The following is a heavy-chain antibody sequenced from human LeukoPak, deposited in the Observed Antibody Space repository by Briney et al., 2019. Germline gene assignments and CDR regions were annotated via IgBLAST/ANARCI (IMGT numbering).Heavy chain of an antibody. CDR1: GYTFTGYY. CDR2: INPNSGGT. D-gene: IGHD6-13*01. CDR3: ARAISSIAAAGMDWLDP. J-gene: IGHJ5*02. Sequence: ASVKVSCKASGYTFTGYYMHWVRQAPGQGLEWMGWINPNSGGTNYAQKFQGRVTMTRDMSTSTVYMELSSLRSEDTAVYYCARAISSIAAAGMDWLDPWGQGTLVTVSS. V-gene: IGHV1-2*02.